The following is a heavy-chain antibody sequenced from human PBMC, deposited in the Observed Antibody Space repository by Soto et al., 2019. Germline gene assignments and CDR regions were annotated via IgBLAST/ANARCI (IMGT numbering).Heavy chain of an antibody. CDR1: GYGFTTYG. V-gene: IGHV1-18*01. Sequence: QVHLVQSGAEVKNPGASVKVSCKGSGYGFTTYGITWVRQAPGQGLEWMAWISAHNGNTNYAQKLQGRVTVTRDTSTSTAYMELRSLRSDDTAVYYCARGRYGDYWGQGALFTVAS. CDR3: ARGRYGDY. J-gene: IGHJ4*02. D-gene: IGHD1-1*01. CDR2: ISAHNGNT.